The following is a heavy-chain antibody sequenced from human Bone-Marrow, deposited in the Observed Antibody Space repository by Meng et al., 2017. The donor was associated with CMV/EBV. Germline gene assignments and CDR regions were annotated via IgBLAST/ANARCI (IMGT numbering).Heavy chain of an antibody. CDR3: TRDGHSSAFDY. CDR1: GFTFSDYD. Sequence: GGSLRLSCTASGFTFSDYDMNWVRQAPGKGLEWVSSIRRDGSYIAYEDSLVGRFTVSRDNARNSLYLQMNSLRVEDTAVYYCTRDGHSSAFDYWGQGTLVTVSS. V-gene: IGHV3-21*01. CDR2: IRRDGSYI. D-gene: IGHD3-22*01. J-gene: IGHJ4*02.